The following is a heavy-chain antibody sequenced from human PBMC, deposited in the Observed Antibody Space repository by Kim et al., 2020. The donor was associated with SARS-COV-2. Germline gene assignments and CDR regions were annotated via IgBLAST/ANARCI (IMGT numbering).Heavy chain of an antibody. CDR2: IYHSGST. D-gene: IGHD3-10*01. J-gene: IGHJ6*02. CDR3: ARDSILPMVRGVMAYYYYGMDV. Sequence: SETLSLTCAVSGGSISSSNWWSWVRQPPGKGLEWIGEIYHSGSTNYNPSLKSRVTISVDKSKNQFSLKLSSVTAADTAVYYCARDSILPMVRGVMAYYYYGMDVWGQGTTVTVSS. CDR1: GGSISSSNW. V-gene: IGHV4-4*02.